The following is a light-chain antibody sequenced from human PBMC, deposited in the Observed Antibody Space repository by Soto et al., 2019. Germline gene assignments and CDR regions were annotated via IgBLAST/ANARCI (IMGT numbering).Light chain of an antibody. CDR1: SSDIGSYDR. CDR3: SSFTSSSTYV. V-gene: IGLV2-18*02. J-gene: IGLJ1*01. Sequence: QSALTQPPSVSGSPGQSVAISCIGASSDIGSYDRVSWYQQPPGTSPKFIIYDVINRPSGVPDRFSGAKSGNTASLTISGLQTEDEADYYCSSFTSSSTYVFGTGTKLTVL. CDR2: DVI.